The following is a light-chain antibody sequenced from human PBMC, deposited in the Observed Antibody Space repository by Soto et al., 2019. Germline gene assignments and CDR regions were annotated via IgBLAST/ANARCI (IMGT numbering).Light chain of an antibody. CDR3: QQYGRSPYT. CDR1: QSVSSNF. CDR2: GAS. J-gene: IGKJ2*01. Sequence: EIVLTQSPGTLSLSPGERATLSCRASQSVSSNFLAWYQHRPGRALRLLIYGASDRPGGIPDKFSGSGSGTDFTLTISSLEPEDFAVYYCQQYGRSPYTFGQGTKLEIK. V-gene: IGKV3-20*01.